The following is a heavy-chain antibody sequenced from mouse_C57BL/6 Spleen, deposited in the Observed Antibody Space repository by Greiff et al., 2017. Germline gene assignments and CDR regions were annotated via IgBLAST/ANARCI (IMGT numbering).Heavy chain of an antibody. V-gene: IGHV1-52*01. CDR1: GYTFTSYW. CDR3: ARSGIYYDYDRAAYFDV. CDR2: IDPSDSET. D-gene: IGHD2-4*01. J-gene: IGHJ1*03. Sequence: QVQLQQPGAELVRPGSSVKLSCKASGYTFTSYWMHWVKQRPIQGLEWIGNIDPSDSETHYNQKFKDKATLTVDKSSSTAYMQLSSLTSEDSAVYYCARSGIYYDYDRAAYFDVWGTGTTVTVSS.